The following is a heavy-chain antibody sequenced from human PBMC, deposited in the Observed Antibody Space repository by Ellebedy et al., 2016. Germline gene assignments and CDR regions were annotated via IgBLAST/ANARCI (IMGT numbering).Heavy chain of an antibody. D-gene: IGHD4-17*01. CDR2: ISGSGGST. CDR3: AKRGGVTTDYYYGMDV. CDR1: GFTFSSYT. Sequence: GGSLRLSXAASGFTFSSYTMRWVRQAPGKGLEWVSDISGSGGSTYYADSVKGRFTISRDNSKNTLYLQMNSLRAEDTAVYYCAKRGGVTTDYYYGMDVWGQGTTVTVSS. J-gene: IGHJ6*02. V-gene: IGHV3-23*01.